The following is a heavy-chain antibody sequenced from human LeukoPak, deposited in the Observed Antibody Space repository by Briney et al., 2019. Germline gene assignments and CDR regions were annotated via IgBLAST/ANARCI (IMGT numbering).Heavy chain of an antibody. CDR2: INPNSGDT. CDR3: ARATIDWNYDY. J-gene: IGHJ4*02. CDR1: GYTFTGYY. Sequence: ASVKVSCKASGYTFTGYYMHWVRQAPGQGLEWMGWINPNSGDTNYAQKFQGRVTMTRDTSISTAYMELTRLRSDDTAVYYCARATIDWNYDYWGQGTLVTVSS. D-gene: IGHD1-7*01. V-gene: IGHV1-2*02.